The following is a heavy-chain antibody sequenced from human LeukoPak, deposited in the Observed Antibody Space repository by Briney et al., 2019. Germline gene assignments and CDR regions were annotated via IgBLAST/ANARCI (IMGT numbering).Heavy chain of an antibody. CDR2: ISYDGSNK. J-gene: IGHJ4*02. CDR1: GFTFSSYA. CDR3: AREGRVIVGATGYFDY. V-gene: IGHV3-30*04. Sequence: PGRSLRLSCAASGFTFSSYAMHWVRQAPGKGLEWVAVISYDGSNKYYADSVKGRFTISRDNSKNTLYLQMNSLRAEDTAVYYCAREGRVIVGATGYFDYWGRGTLVTVSS. D-gene: IGHD1-26*01.